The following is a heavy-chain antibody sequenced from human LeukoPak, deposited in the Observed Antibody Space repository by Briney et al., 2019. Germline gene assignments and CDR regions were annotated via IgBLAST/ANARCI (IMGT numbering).Heavy chain of an antibody. Sequence: PGGSLRLSCAASGFTFSSYGMHWVRQAPGKALEWVAFIRYDGSNKYYADSVKGRFTISRDNSKNTLYLQMNSLRAEDTAVYYCAKAPRSGSYYNLDYWGQGTLVTVSS. CDR1: GFTFSSYG. D-gene: IGHD1-26*01. V-gene: IGHV3-30*02. CDR3: AKAPRSGSYYNLDY. CDR2: IRYDGSNK. J-gene: IGHJ4*02.